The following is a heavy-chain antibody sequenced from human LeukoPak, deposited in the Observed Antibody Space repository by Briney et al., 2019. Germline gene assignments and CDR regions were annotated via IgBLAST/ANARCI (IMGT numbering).Heavy chain of an antibody. CDR1: GFTFGDYA. D-gene: IGHD3-22*01. CDR3: VRGSTYYDSSGQVPFDY. Sequence: GRSLRLSCTASGFTFGDYAMSWIRQAPGKGLEWVSYISSSSSTIYYADSVKGRFTISRDNAKNSLYLQMNSLRAEDTAVYYCVRGSTYYDSSGQVPFDYWGQGTLVTVSS. V-gene: IGHV3-48*01. J-gene: IGHJ4*02. CDR2: ISSSSSTI.